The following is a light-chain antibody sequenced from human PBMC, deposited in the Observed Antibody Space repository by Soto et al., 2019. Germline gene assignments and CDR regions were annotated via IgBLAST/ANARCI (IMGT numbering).Light chain of an antibody. CDR3: AVWDASLSAYV. J-gene: IGLJ1*01. Sequence: QSVLTRPPSASETPGQRVTISCSGSSSKIRINYVLRSQQGPGPAHNLLSYTTDQRPSGVPGRFSGSMSGTSASLAISGLRSADEGDYSCAVWDASLSAYVFGTGTKVTDL. CDR1: SSKIRINY. V-gene: IGLV1-47*02. CDR2: TTD.